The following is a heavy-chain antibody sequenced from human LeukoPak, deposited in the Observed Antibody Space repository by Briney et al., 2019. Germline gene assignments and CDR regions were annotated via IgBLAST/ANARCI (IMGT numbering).Heavy chain of an antibody. Sequence: ASVKVSCKASGYTFTSYAMHWVRQAPGQGLEWMGGIIPIFGTANYAQKFQGRVTITADESTSTAYMELSSLRSEDTAVYYCASYYYDSSGYYPKFDYWGQGTLVTVSS. CDR2: IIPIFGTA. J-gene: IGHJ4*02. D-gene: IGHD3-22*01. CDR3: ASYYYDSSGYYPKFDY. CDR1: GYTFTSYA. V-gene: IGHV1-69*13.